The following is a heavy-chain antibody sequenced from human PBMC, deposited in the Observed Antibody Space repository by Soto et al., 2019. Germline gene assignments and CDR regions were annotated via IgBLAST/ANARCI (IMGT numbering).Heavy chain of an antibody. Sequence: WESLILFCLESVFTFSTYAMTKVRQAPGKGLECVSSRSGGGGDTCYADAVKGRFTISRDNSKNTLSRQMNSLSAEDTAVYYCAKRFGTGYYSAFDLWGQGTMATYSS. CDR1: VFTFSTYA. V-gene: IGHV3-23*01. J-gene: IGHJ3*01. D-gene: IGHD3-22*01. CDR3: AKRFGTGYYSAFDL. CDR2: RSGGGGDT.